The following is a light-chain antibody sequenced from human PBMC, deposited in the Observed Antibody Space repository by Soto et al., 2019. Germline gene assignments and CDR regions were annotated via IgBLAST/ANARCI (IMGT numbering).Light chain of an antibody. J-gene: IGKJ5*01. CDR2: AAS. CDR3: QQVNSYPIT. CDR1: QDISNY. Sequence: DIQLTQSPSFLSASVGDRVTITCRASQDISNYLAWYQQKAGRAPKLLIYAASTLQSGVPSRLSGSGSGTEFTLTISSLQPEDFATYYCQQVNSYPITFGQGTRLEIK. V-gene: IGKV1-9*01.